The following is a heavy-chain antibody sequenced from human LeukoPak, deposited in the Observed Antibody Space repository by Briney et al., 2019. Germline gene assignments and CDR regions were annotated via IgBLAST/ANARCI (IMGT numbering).Heavy chain of an antibody. V-gene: IGHV1-46*01. Sequence: ASVKVSCKASGYTFTSYYMHWVRQAPGQGLEWMGIINPSGGSTSYAQKFQGRVTMTRDTSTSTAYMELRSLRSEDTAVYYCARVARGLGPYCSGGSCYGYYYYYYMDVWGKGTTVTVSS. J-gene: IGHJ6*03. CDR2: INPSGGST. CDR3: ARVARGLGPYCSGGSCYGYYYYYYMDV. CDR1: GYTFTSYY. D-gene: IGHD2-15*01.